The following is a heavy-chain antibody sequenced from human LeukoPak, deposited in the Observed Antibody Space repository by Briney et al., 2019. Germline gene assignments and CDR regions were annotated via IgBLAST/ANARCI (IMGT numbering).Heavy chain of an antibody. J-gene: IGHJ5*02. CDR2: IIPSDGFT. D-gene: IGHD1-26*01. CDR1: GYTFSSYY. CDR3: ARDNSVGDVAWWFDP. V-gene: IGHV1-46*01. Sequence: RASVKVSCKASGYTFSSYYVHWVRQAPGQGLEWMGMIIPSDGFTSYAQRFQGRVTMTRDTPTSTFDMELSSLRSEDTAVYYCARDNSVGDVAWWFDPWGQGTLVTVSS.